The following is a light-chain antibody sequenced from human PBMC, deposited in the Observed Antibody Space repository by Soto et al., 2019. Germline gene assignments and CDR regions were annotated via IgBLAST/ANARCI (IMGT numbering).Light chain of an antibody. CDR1: QSVGSN. CDR2: DAS. Sequence: EIVMTQSPATLSVSPGERATLSCRASQSVGSNLAWYQQKPGQVPRLLIYDASTRATGIPARFSGSGSGTEFTLTISSLQSEDFAIYFCQQYNNWPPDRTFGQGTKVEIK. CDR3: QQYNNWPPDRT. V-gene: IGKV3-15*01. J-gene: IGKJ1*01.